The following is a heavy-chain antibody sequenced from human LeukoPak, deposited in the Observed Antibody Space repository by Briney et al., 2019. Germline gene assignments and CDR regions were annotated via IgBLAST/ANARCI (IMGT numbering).Heavy chain of an antibody. Sequence: GGSLRLSRAASGFTFDDYGMSLVRQAPGKGLEWVSGINWNGGSTGYADSVKGRFTISRDNAKNSLYLQMNSLRAEDTALYYCARDVPKYYDFWSGFNNWFDPWGQGTLVTVSS. CDR2: INWNGGST. V-gene: IGHV3-20*04. CDR3: ARDVPKYYDFWSGFNNWFDP. CDR1: GFTFDDYG. J-gene: IGHJ5*02. D-gene: IGHD3-3*01.